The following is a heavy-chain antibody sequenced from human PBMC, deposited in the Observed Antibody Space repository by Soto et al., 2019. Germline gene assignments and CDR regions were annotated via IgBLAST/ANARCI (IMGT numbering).Heavy chain of an antibody. J-gene: IGHJ1*01. Sequence: QVQLVQSGAEVKRPGASVKVSCKASGYTFTTYALHWVRQAPGQRLEWMGWINAGNAYTKYSQKFQGRVTITRDTSASTAYMELSSLRSEDTAVYYCARGVAAPGGLEYYLHWGQGTLVTVSS. D-gene: IGHD6-13*01. CDR3: ARGVAAPGGLEYYLH. CDR2: INAGNAYT. V-gene: IGHV1-3*01. CDR1: GYTFTTYA.